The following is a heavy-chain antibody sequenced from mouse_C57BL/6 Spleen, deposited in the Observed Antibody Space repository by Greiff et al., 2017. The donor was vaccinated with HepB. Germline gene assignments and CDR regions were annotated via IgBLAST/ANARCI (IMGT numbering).Heavy chain of an antibody. J-gene: IGHJ4*01. Sequence: VQLQQPGAELVRPGTSVKLSCKASGYTFTSYWMHWVKQRPGQGLEWIGVIDPSDSYTNYNQKFKGKATLTVDTSSSTAYMRLSSLTSEDSAVYYWDRWVYYPNQGNYYAMDYWGQGTSVTVSS. CDR1: GYTFTSYW. V-gene: IGHV1-59*01. D-gene: IGHD2-1*01. CDR3: DRWVYYPNQGNYYAMDY. CDR2: IDPSDSYT.